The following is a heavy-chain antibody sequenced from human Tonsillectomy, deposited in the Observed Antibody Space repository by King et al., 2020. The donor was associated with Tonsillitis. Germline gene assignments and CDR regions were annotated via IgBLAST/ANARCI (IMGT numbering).Heavy chain of an antibody. J-gene: IGHJ4*02. CDR3: AKGKNGSGSRSAYYFDY. CDR1: GFTFSSYA. V-gene: IGHV3-23*04. D-gene: IGHD3-10*01. Sequence: VQLVESGGGLVQPGGSLRLSCAASGFTFSSYAMSWVRQAPGKGLEWVSAISGSGGSTYYADSVKGRFTIARENSKNTLYLQMNSLRAEDTAVYYCAKGKNGSGSRSAYYFDYWGQGTLVTVSS. CDR2: ISGSGGST.